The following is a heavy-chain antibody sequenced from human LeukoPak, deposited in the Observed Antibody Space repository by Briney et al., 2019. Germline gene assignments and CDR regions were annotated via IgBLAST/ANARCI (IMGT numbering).Heavy chain of an antibody. CDR3: AKGPGIAAAVATVDY. V-gene: IGHV3-23*01. D-gene: IGHD6-13*01. CDR1: GFVFRNNA. CDR2: IRGSGGST. Sequence: GGSLRLSCAASGFVFRNNAMSWVRQAPGKGLEWVSSIRGSGGSTFYADFVKGRFTISRDNSKNTLYLQMKSLRAEDTALYYCAKGPGIAAAVATVDYWGQGTLVTVSS. J-gene: IGHJ4*02.